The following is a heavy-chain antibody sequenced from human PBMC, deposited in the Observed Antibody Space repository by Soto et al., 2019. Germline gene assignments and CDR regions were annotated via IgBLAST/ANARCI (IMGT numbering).Heavy chain of an antibody. V-gene: IGHV3-48*03. J-gene: IGHJ6*02. D-gene: IGHD3-22*01. CDR3: ARSPHYYDSTGYLYYYHGMDV. CDR2: ISSSGSPT. Sequence: PGGSLRLSCAGSGFTFSSYEMNWVRQAPGRGLDWVSYISSSGSPTYYADSVKGRFTISRDNAKNSLYLQMNSLRAEDTAVYYCARSPHYYDSTGYLYYYHGMDVWGQGTTVTVSS. CDR1: GFTFSSYE.